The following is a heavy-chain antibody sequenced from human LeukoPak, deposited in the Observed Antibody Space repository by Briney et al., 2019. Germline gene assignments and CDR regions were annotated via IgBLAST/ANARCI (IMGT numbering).Heavy chain of an antibody. CDR1: GGSITQTNY. J-gene: IGHJ4*02. D-gene: IGHD3-16*02. CDR3: AREGGSYRPLDY. Sequence: SETRCLTCEVSGGSITQTNYWTWVRQPPGKGLEWIGVVNLQGVTNYNPSLLRRVATSVDTSANHVSLQMTSVTAADTAVYYCAREGGSYRPLDYSGQGTLVTVSS. CDR2: VNLQGVT. V-gene: IGHV4-4*02.